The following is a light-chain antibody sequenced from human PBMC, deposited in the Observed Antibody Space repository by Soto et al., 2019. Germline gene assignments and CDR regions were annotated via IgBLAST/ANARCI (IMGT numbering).Light chain of an antibody. J-gene: IGKJ1*01. CDR1: QRVSSSY. V-gene: IGKV3-20*01. CDR3: QQYDRSPWT. CDR2: GAS. Sequence: EIVLTQSPGTLSLSPGERATLSCRASQRVSSSYLAWHQQKPGQAPRLLIYGASSRATGIPDRFSGSGSGTDFTLTISRLEPEDFAVYYCQQYDRSPWTFGQGTKVEIK.